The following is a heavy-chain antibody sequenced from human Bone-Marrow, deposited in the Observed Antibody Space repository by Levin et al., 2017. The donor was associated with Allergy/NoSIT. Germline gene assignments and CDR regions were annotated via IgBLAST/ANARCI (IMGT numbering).Heavy chain of an antibody. CDR3: ARVTTVSAVWEDWYFDL. CDR2: IRHSGGT. J-gene: IGHJ2*01. CDR1: GYSIDRGYY. Sequence: SETLSLTCDVSGYSIDRGYYWGWIRQPPGKGLEWIGNIRHSGGTYYNPSLKSRVMISVDRSKNQFSLNLNSVTAADTAVYFCARVTTVSAVWEDWYFDLWGRGTLVTVSS. D-gene: IGHD4-17*01. V-gene: IGHV4-38-2*01.